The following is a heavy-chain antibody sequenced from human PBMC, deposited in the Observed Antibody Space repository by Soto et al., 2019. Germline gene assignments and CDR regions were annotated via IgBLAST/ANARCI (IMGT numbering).Heavy chain of an antibody. CDR3: AKGLRFMEH. V-gene: IGHV3-30-3*02. CDR2: ISNDGMNT. D-gene: IGHD1-1*01. CDR1: VFTFISYA. J-gene: IGHJ1*01. Sequence: GWSLRLSCVSSVFTFISYALHWVRQAPGKGLEWVALISNDGMNTFYADSVKGRMTVSRDKAEKTMYLQMNSLTAEDTAVYYCAKGLRFMEHWGQGTVVTVSS.